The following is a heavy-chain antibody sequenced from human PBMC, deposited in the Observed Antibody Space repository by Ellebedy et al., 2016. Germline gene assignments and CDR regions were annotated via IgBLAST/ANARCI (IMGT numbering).Heavy chain of an antibody. Sequence: GESLKISXAASGFTFSSYAMSWVRQAPGKGLEWVSAISGSGGSTYYADSVKGRFTISRDNSKNTLYLQMNSLRAEDTAVYYCAKGLVREHDAFDIWGQGTMVTVSS. D-gene: IGHD3-10*01. CDR1: GFTFSSYA. V-gene: IGHV3-23*01. CDR3: AKGLVREHDAFDI. CDR2: ISGSGGST. J-gene: IGHJ3*02.